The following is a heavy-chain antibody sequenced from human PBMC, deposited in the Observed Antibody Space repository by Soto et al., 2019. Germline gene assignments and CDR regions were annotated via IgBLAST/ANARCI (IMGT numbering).Heavy chain of an antibody. Sequence: GESLKISCKGSGYSFTSYWIGWVRQLPGKGLEWMGIIYPGDSDTRYSPSFQGQVTISADKSISTAYLQWSSLKASDTAMYYCARTNLGRYSNRDFDYWGQGTLVTVSS. CDR1: GYSFTSYW. CDR3: ARTNLGRYSNRDFDY. CDR2: IYPGDSDT. D-gene: IGHD4-4*01. J-gene: IGHJ4*02. V-gene: IGHV5-51*01.